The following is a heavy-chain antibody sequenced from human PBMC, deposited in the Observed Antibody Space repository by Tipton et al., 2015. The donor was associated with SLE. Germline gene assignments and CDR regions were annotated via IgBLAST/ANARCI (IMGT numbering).Heavy chain of an antibody. J-gene: IGHJ3*02. D-gene: IGHD3-10*01. CDR1: GGSISSYY. Sequence: TLSLTCTVSGGSISSYYWSWIRQPPGKGLEWIGYIYYSGSTNYNPSLKSRVTISVDKSKNQFSLKLSSVTAADTAVYYCARRIGEAFEIWGQGTMVSVSS. CDR3: ARRIGEAFEI. CDR2: IYYSGST. V-gene: IGHV4-59*12.